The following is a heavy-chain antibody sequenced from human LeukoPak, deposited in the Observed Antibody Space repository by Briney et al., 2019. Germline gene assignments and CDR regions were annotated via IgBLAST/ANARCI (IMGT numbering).Heavy chain of an antibody. V-gene: IGHV3-7*01. J-gene: IGHJ4*02. CDR1: GCTFSGHW. Sequence: GGSLRLSCATSGCTFSGHWMSWVRQAPGKGLEWVANIKQDGSEKYYVDSVKGRLTISRDNAKNSLYLQMNSLRAEDTAVYYCARGGGWLDYWGQGTLVTVSS. CDR3: ARGGGWLDY. D-gene: IGHD3-16*01. CDR2: IKQDGSEK.